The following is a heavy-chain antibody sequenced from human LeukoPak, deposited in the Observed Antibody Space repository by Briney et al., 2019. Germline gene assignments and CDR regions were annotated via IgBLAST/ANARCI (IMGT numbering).Heavy chain of an antibody. J-gene: IGHJ5*02. CDR3: VSRDWFDP. CDR1: GFTFGDYA. Sequence: PGGSLRLSCTASGFTFGDYAMSWVRQAPGKGLMWVSRINSDGTSTNYADSVKGRFTISRDNVKNTLYLQMNSLRAEDTAVYYCVSRDWFDPWGLGTLVTVSS. V-gene: IGHV3-74*01. CDR2: INSDGTST.